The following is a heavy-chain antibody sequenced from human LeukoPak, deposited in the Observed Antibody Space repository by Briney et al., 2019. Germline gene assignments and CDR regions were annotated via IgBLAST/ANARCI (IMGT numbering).Heavy chain of an antibody. CDR1: GGSIISYY. D-gene: IGHD2-21*02. J-gene: IGHJ5*02. V-gene: IGHV4-59*01. CDR3: ARACCGSDCHSLNPLFRFDP. Sequence: SETLSLTCTVSGGSIISYYWNWIRQPPGKGLEWIGYIYYSGSTNYNPSLKGRVTISVDTSKSQFSLKLSSVTAADTAVYYCARACCGSDCHSLNPLFRFDPWGQGTLVTVSS. CDR2: IYYSGST.